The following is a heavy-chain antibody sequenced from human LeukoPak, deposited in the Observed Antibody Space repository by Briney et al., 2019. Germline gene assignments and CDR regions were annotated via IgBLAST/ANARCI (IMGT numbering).Heavy chain of an antibody. CDR3: AREGTDFWSGSTIYYFDY. D-gene: IGHD3-3*01. CDR2: IYSGGSK. V-gene: IGHV3-66*01. CDR1: GFTVSSNY. J-gene: IGHJ4*02. Sequence: GGSLRLSCAASGFTVSSNYMSWVRQAAGKGLAWVSVIYSGGSKYYADSVKGRFTISRDNSKNTLYLQMNSLRAEDTAVYYCAREGTDFWSGSTIYYFDYWGQGTLVTVSS.